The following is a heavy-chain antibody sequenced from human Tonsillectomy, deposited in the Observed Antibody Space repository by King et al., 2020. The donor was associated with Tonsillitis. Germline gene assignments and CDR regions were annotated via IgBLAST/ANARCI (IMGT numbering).Heavy chain of an antibody. CDR2: IIPTLGLT. V-gene: IGHV1-69*04. J-gene: IGHJ5*02. CDR3: ARGPLAAANWFAP. D-gene: IGHD6-13*01. CDR1: GVTFNSDA. Sequence: QLVQSGAEVKKPGSSLKVSCKASGVTFNSDAIAWVRQAPGQRFEWMGRIIPTLGLTNYAQKFQGRVVITADTSTNTAYMELSGLTSEDTAVYYCARGPLAAANWFAPWGQGTLVTVSS.